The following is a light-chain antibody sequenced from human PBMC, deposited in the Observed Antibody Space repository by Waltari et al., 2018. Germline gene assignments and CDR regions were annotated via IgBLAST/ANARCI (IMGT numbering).Light chain of an antibody. J-gene: IGLJ1*01. CDR1: SSDVGNYHL. V-gene: IGLV2-23*02. CDR2: GVS. CDR3: CSYAGTSYV. Sequence: QSALTQPASVSGSPGQSITISCTGTSSDVGNYHLVSWYQQHPDKAPKLMIYGVSKRPSGVSNRFSGSKSGNTASLTISGLQAEDEADYYCCSYAGTSYVFGTGTKVTVL.